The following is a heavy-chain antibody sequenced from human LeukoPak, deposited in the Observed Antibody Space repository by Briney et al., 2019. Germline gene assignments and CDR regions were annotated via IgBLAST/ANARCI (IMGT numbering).Heavy chain of an antibody. V-gene: IGHV6-1*01. Sequence: SQTLSLTCAISGDSVSSNSAAWNWIRQSPSRGLEWLGRTYYRSKWYNDYAVSVKSRITINPDTSKNQFSLQLNSVTPEDTAVYYCARAQELRYFDWLLPHHYYYYYYMDVWGKGTTVTVSS. D-gene: IGHD3-9*01. J-gene: IGHJ6*03. CDR3: ARAQELRYFDWLLPHHYYYYYYMDV. CDR1: GDSVSSNSAA. CDR2: TYYRSKWYN.